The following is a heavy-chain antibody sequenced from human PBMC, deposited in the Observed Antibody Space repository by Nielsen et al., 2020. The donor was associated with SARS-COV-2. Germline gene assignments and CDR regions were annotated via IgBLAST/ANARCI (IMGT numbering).Heavy chain of an antibody. V-gene: IGHV3-43*02. CDR3: AKEKPSGPDSYGYCCYYGMDV. J-gene: IGHJ6*02. D-gene: IGHD5-18*01. CDR2: ISGDGGST. CDR1: GFTFDDYA. Sequence: GESLKISCAASGFTFDDYAMHWVRQAPGKGLEWVSLISGDGGSTYYADSVKGRFTISRDNSKNSLYLQMNSLRTEDTALYYCAKEKPSGPDSYGYCCYYGMDVWGQGTTVTVSS.